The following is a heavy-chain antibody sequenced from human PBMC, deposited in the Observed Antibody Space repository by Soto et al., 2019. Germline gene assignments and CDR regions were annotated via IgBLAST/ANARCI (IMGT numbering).Heavy chain of an antibody. Sequence: EVQLAESGGGLVQPGGSLRLSCAASGFTFTDYWMHWVRQAPGKGLVWVSRINGNGRATDYADSVKGRFTISRDNAKTTLHLQMNSLRAADTGTYYCARAPYQVSREMDVWGHGTTVIVSS. CDR3: ARAPYQVSREMDV. V-gene: IGHV3-74*01. D-gene: IGHD1-20*01. CDR2: INGNGRAT. CDR1: GFTFTDYW. J-gene: IGHJ6*02.